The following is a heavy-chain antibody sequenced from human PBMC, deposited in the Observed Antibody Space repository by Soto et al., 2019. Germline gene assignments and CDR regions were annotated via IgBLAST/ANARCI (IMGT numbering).Heavy chain of an antibody. V-gene: IGHV4-30-4*01. Sequence: QVQLQESGPGLVKPSQTLSLTCTVSGGSISSGDYYWSWIRQPPGKGLEWIGYISYSGTTYYNPSLKSRLSISSDMSKNQFSLNLISVTAADTAVYYCARTNYDYVWGSYRFDSWGQGTLVTVSS. CDR3: ARTNYDYVWGSYRFDS. D-gene: IGHD3-16*02. CDR1: GGSISSGDYY. CDR2: ISYSGTT. J-gene: IGHJ4*02.